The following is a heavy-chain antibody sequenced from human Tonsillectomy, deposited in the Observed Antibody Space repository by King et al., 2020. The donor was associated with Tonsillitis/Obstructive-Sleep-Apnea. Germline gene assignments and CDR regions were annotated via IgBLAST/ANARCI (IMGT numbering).Heavy chain of an antibody. V-gene: IGHV3-20*04. CDR3: ARSLRFLEWSLNWFDP. CDR1: GFTFDDYG. J-gene: IGHJ5*02. D-gene: IGHD3-3*01. CDR2: INWNGGST. Sequence: VQLAESGGGVVRPGGSLRLSCAASGFTFDDYGMSWVRQAPGKGLEWVSGINWNGGSTGYADSVKGRFTISRDNAKNSLYLQMNSLRAEDTALYYCARSLRFLEWSLNWFDPWGQGTLVTVSS.